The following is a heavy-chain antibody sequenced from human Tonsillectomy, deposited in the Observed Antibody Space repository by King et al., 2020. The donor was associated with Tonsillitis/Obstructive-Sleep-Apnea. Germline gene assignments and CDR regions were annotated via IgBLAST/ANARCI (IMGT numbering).Heavy chain of an antibody. D-gene: IGHD2-2*01. CDR2: ISGSGGST. Sequence: VQLVESGGGLEQPGESLRLSCAASGFTFSSYAMIWVRQSPGKGLEWVSAISGSGGSTYYADSVNGRFTISIDNSKKTLYLQMNSLRAEDTALYYCAKPQYCSSTSCYGTGFDYWGQGTLVTVSS. J-gene: IGHJ4*02. V-gene: IGHV3-23*04. CDR3: AKPQYCSSTSCYGTGFDY. CDR1: GFTFSSYA.